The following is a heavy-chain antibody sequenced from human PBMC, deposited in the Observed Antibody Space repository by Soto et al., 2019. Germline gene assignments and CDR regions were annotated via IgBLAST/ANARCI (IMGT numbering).Heavy chain of an antibody. Sequence: QVQLQQWGAGLLKPSETLSLTCAVYGGFFSGYQWSWIRQTPGKGLEWIGEINDSGNNNYNGSHTTRVTIFLVKRKKKISLKLSSVTAADTAVYYCARGLILWFGELSRRGGYYYFRDVWGKGTTVIISS. D-gene: IGHD3-10*01. CDR3: ARGLILWFGELSRRGGYYYFRDV. V-gene: IGHV4-34*01. CDR2: INDSGNN. CDR1: GGFFSGYQ. J-gene: IGHJ6*03.